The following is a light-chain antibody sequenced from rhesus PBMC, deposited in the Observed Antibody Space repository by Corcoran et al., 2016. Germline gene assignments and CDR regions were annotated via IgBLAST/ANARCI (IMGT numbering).Light chain of an antibody. J-gene: IGKJ2*01. V-gene: IGKV4-1*01. Sequence: DIVMTQSPDSLALSLGERVSINCKSSQSLLFRSNNKNYLAWYQQKTGQAPKLLFYWASTRKSGVPIRVRCSGSGTDVTLTISVLQAEDVAMYYCQQYYNTPYTFAQGTKGEI. CDR2: WAS. CDR1: QSLLFRSNNKNY. CDR3: QQYYNTPYT.